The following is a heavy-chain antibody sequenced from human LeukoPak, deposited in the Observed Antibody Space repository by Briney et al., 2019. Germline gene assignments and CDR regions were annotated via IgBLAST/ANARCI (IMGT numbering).Heavy chain of an antibody. CDR3: ASTSGNYLARAFEI. CDR1: GFTFRSFW. CDR2: FNSGGCST. D-gene: IGHD1-26*01. Sequence: PGGSLRLSCAASGFTFRSFWMLWVRQASGQGLVLFSRFNSGGCSTSHAESVKGRFTISRDNAKNTLYLQMDSLRAEDKAVYYCASTSGNYLARAFEIWGQGTMVTVSS. J-gene: IGHJ3*02. V-gene: IGHV3-74*01.